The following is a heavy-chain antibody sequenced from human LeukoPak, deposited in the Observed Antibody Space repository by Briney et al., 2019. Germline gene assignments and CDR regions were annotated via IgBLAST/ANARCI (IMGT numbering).Heavy chain of an antibody. CDR3: ARGDGYNFFDY. CDR2: FYVGGAT. D-gene: IGHD5-24*01. Sequence: PGGPWSFPWAVSGFAATNNSWGWAGKAPGKGLEWVSVFYVGGATYYADSVKGRFTISRDNSENTLYLQMKSLRAEDTAVYYCARGDGYNFFDYWGQGTLVTVSS. J-gene: IGHJ4*02. V-gene: IGHV3-53*01. CDR1: GFAATNNS.